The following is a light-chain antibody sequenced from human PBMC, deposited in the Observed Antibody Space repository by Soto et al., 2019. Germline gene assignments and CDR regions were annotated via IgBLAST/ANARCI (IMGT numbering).Light chain of an antibody. J-gene: IGKJ2*01. V-gene: IGKV3-15*01. CDR1: QSVSSN. CDR3: QQYNNWPPYT. Sequence: EIVMTQSTATLSVSPGERATLSCRASQSVSSNLAWYQQKPGQAPRLLIYGASTRATGIPARFSGSGSGTDFTLTISSLQCEDFAVYYCQQYNNWPPYTFGQGTKLEIK. CDR2: GAS.